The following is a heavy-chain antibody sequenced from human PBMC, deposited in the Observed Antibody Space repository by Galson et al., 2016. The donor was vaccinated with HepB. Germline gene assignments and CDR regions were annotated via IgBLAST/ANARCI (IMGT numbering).Heavy chain of an antibody. V-gene: IGHV3-53*04. D-gene: IGHD6-13*01. CDR1: GFTVSRNY. CDR2: IYSSDTS. CDR3: ARGAGYSSSWYAAGRAFDI. Sequence: SLRLSCAASGFTVSRNYMSWVRQAPGKGLECVSVIYSSDTSHYADSVKGRFTISRHNSRNTLYLQMNSLRAEDTALYYCARGAGYSSSWYAAGRAFDIWGQGTVVTVSS. J-gene: IGHJ3*02.